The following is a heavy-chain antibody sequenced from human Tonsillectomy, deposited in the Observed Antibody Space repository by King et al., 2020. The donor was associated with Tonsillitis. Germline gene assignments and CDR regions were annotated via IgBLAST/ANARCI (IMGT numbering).Heavy chain of an antibody. CDR2: ISYDGSNK. D-gene: IGHD1-7*01. Sequence: VQLVESGGGVVQPGKSLRLSCAAPGFTFSSYGMHWVRQAPGKGLVWVAVISYDGSNKNYADSVKGRFTISRDNSKNTMYLQMNSLGADDTAVYYCAKEELAFDIWGQGTVVTVSS. CDR1: GFTFSSYG. J-gene: IGHJ3*02. V-gene: IGHV3-30*18. CDR3: AKEELAFDI.